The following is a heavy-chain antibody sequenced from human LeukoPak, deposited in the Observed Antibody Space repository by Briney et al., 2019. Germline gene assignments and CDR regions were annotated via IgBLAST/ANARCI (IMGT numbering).Heavy chain of an antibody. D-gene: IGHD2/OR15-2a*01. CDR1: GGSISSYY. Sequence: NPSETLSLTCIVSGGSISSYYWSWIRQPPGKGLEWIGYIYDSGSSYNPSLKSRVTISVDTSKNQFSLKVSSVTAADTAVYYCARQMFLGGMDVWGQGTTVTVSS. V-gene: IGHV4-59*08. J-gene: IGHJ6*02. CDR2: IYDSGS. CDR3: ARQMFLGGMDV.